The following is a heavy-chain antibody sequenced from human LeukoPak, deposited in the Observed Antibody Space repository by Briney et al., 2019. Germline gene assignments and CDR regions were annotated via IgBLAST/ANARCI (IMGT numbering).Heavy chain of an antibody. Sequence: ASVKVSCKASGYTFTSYYMHWVRQVPGQGLEWMGIINPSGGSTSYAQKFQGRVTMTRDTSTSTVYMELSSLRSEDTAVYYCARDPKGDYGPLLADAFDIWGQGTMVTVSS. V-gene: IGHV1-46*01. CDR1: GYTFTSYY. D-gene: IGHD4-17*01. CDR2: INPSGGST. J-gene: IGHJ3*02. CDR3: ARDPKGDYGPLLADAFDI.